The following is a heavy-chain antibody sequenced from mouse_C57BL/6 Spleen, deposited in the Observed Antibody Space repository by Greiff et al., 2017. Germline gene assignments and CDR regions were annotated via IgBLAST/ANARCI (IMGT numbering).Heavy chain of an antibody. Sequence: VQLQQSGAELVRPGASVKLSCTASGFNIKDDYMHWVKQRPEQGLEWIGWIDPENGDTEYASKFQGKATITADTASNTAYLQLSSLTSEDTAVYYCTWSYYYGSSPWFAYWGQGTLVTVSA. V-gene: IGHV14-4*01. J-gene: IGHJ3*01. CDR1: GFNIKDDY. D-gene: IGHD1-1*01. CDR3: TWSYYYGSSPWFAY. CDR2: IDPENGDT.